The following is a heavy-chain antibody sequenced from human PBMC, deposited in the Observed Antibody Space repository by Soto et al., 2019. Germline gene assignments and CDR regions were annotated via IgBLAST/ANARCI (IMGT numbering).Heavy chain of an antibody. V-gene: IGHV4-34*01. CDR1: GGSFSGYY. Sequence: SSETLSLTCAVYGGSFSGYYWSWIRQPPGKXLEWIGEINHSGSTNYNPSLKSRVTISVDTSKNQFSLKLSSVTAADTAVYYCAREKSMGTGYSTSWYGSRSYYSGMDVWGQGTTVTVSS. D-gene: IGHD6-13*01. CDR3: AREKSMGTGYSTSWYGSRSYYSGMDV. J-gene: IGHJ6*02. CDR2: INHSGST.